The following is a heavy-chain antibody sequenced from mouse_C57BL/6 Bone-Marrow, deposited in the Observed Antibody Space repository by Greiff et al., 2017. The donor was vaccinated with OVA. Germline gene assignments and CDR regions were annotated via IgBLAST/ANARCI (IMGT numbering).Heavy chain of an antibody. CDR1: GFTFSDFY. Sequence: EVKLMESGGGLVQSGRSLRLSCATSGFTFSDFYMEWVRQAPGKGLEWIAASRNKANDYTTEYSASVKGRFIVSRDTSQSILYLQMSALSAEDTAIYYCARDAPDGSYAMDYWGQGTSVTVSS. J-gene: IGHJ4*01. CDR3: ARDAPDGSYAMDY. D-gene: IGHD2-3*01. V-gene: IGHV7-1*01. CDR2: SRNKANDYTT.